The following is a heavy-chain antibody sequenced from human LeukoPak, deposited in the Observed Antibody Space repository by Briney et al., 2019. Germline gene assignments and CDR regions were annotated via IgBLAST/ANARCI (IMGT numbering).Heavy chain of an antibody. J-gene: IGHJ4*02. D-gene: IGHD1-26*01. V-gene: IGHV3-74*01. CDR3: ARVIVGGTGFDC. Sequence: GGSLRLSCAASGFTLSKHWMHWVRQAPGKGLVCVSRINSDETTLQYGDSVKGRFTISRDTAKNTLYLQMNSLRAEDTAVYYCARVIVGGTGFDCWGQGTLVTVSS. CDR2: INSDETTL. CDR1: GFTLSKHW.